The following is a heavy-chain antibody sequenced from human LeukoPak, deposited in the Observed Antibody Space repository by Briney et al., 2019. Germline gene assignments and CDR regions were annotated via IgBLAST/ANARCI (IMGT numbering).Heavy chain of an antibody. CDR1: GYTFSGYY. CDR2: INPNSGGT. Sequence: ASVKVSCKASGYTFSGYYMHWVRQAPGQGLEWMGWINPNSGGTNYVQMFQGGVTMTRDTSISTAYMELSTLRSDDTAVYYCARSVVVVAATPPMDVWGKGTTVTVSS. J-gene: IGHJ6*03. V-gene: IGHV1-2*02. CDR3: ARSVVVVAATPPMDV. D-gene: IGHD2-15*01.